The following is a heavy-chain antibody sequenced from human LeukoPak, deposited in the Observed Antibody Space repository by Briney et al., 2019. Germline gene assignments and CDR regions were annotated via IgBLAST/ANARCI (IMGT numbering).Heavy chain of an antibody. V-gene: IGHV3-21*01. D-gene: IGHD5-18*01. CDR1: GFTFSSYS. CDR3: ARDWFGAYTAMTYYSYYGLDV. J-gene: IGHJ6*02. CDR2: ISSSGSYI. Sequence: GGSLRLSCAASGFTFSSYSLNWVRQAPGKGLEWVSSISSSGSYIYYADSVKGRSTISRDNAKNSLSLQLSSLRAEDTAVYYCARDWFGAYTAMTYYSYYGLDVWGQGTTVTVSS.